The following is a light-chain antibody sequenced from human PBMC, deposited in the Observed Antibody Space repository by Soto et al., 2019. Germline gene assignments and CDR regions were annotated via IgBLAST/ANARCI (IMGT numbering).Light chain of an antibody. Sequence: DIQMTQSPSSLSASVGDRVTITCQASQDISNYLNWYQQKQGKXPKLLIYDASNLETGVPSRFGGSGSGTDFTFTISSLQPEDIATYYCQQYDNLALTFGGGTKVDIK. CDR2: DAS. V-gene: IGKV1-33*01. CDR3: QQYDNLALT. J-gene: IGKJ4*01. CDR1: QDISNY.